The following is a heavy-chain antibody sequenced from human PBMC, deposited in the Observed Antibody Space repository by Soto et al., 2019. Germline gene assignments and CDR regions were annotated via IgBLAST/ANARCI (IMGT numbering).Heavy chain of an antibody. V-gene: IGHV3-53*01. CDR1: GFTVSSNY. CDR3: ARVRLYYDTDQWGFLDY. CDR2: IYSDDRGGST. Sequence: PGGSMRLSCAASGFTVSSNYMTWVRQAPGKGLEWVSVIYSDDRGGSTYYTDSVKGRFTISRDNSKNTLYLQMNRLRAEDTAVYYCARVRLYYDTDQWGFLDYWGHGTLGTVSS. J-gene: IGHJ4*01. D-gene: IGHD3-22*01.